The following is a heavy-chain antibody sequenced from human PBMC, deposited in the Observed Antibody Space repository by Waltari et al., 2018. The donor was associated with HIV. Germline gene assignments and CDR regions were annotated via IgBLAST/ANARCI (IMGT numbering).Heavy chain of an antibody. CDR2: ISGSCGTT. CDR1: EFTFSTYW. V-gene: IGHV3-23*04. D-gene: IGHD4-17*01. Sequence: EVQLVESGGGLVQPGGSLRLSCTISEFTFSTYWMSGVRQAPGKGLEWVSSISGSCGTTYYADSVKGRFTVSRDNSKNTMYLQMNSLRAGDTAIYYCAKSYGDYLRRYFFDYWGQGTLVTVSS. CDR3: AKSYGDYLRRYFFDY. J-gene: IGHJ4*02.